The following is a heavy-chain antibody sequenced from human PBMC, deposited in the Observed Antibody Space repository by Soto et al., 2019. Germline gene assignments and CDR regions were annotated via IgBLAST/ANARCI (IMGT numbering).Heavy chain of an antibody. Sequence: EVQLLESGGGLVQPGGSLRLSCAASGFTFSSYAMSWVRQAPGKGLEWVSAISGSGGSTYYADSVKGRFTISRENSKNTLYLQMNSLRAEDTAVYYCASLTVTTVKFLYYGMDVWVQGTTVTVSS. V-gene: IGHV3-23*01. CDR2: ISGSGGST. J-gene: IGHJ6*02. D-gene: IGHD4-4*01. CDR1: GFTFSSYA. CDR3: ASLTVTTVKFLYYGMDV.